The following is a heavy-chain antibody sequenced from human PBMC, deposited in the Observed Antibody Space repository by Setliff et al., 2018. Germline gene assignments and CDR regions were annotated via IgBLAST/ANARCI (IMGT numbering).Heavy chain of an antibody. J-gene: IGHJ4*02. CDR1: GYSISSGYI. D-gene: IGHD2-21*02. CDR2: IGHTGSI. Sequence: LSLTCTVSGYSISSGYIWGWIRQPPGKGLEWVGNIGHTGSINYNPSLKSRLTITRDTSKNQVSLKLNSVTATDTAVYYCARDLGHGGDSDYWGQGILVTVS. CDR3: ARDLGHGGDSDY. V-gene: IGHV4-38-2*02.